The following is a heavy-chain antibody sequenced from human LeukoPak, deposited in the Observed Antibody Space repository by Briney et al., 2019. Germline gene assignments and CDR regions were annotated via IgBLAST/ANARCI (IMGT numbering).Heavy chain of an antibody. V-gene: IGHV3-30-3*01. Sequence: GGSLRLSCAASGFTFSNYAMPWVRQTPGKGLEWVAAVSYDETKNYYADSVKGRFTISRDNSKNTLYLQMNSLRAEDTAVYYCARDLGYCSSTSCYIERINWFDPWGQGTLVTVSS. D-gene: IGHD2-2*02. CDR2: VSYDETKN. J-gene: IGHJ5*02. CDR1: GFTFSNYA. CDR3: ARDLGYCSSTSCYIERINWFDP.